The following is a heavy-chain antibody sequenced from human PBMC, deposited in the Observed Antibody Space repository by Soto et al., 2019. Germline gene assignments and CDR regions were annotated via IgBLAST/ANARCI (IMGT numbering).Heavy chain of an antibody. CDR3: VRDGGNYPHAPH. CDR1: GFSFTTYE. Sequence: EVQLVESGGGLVQPGGSLRLSCAGSGFSFTTYEMNWVRQAPGKGLEWVSYISGSSDTNYYADSVKCRFTISRDNVRNSLYLQMSSLRLDDTAVYYCVRDGGNYPHAPHWGQGTLVTVSS. J-gene: IGHJ4*02. CDR2: ISGSSDTN. D-gene: IGHD1-26*01. V-gene: IGHV3-48*03.